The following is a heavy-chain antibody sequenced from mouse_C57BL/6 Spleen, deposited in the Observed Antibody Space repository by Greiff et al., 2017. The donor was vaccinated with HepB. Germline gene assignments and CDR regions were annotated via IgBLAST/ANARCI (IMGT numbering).Heavy chain of an antibody. D-gene: IGHD2-10*02. CDR2: IYPRDGST. V-gene: IGHV1-85*01. Sequence: VQLQESGPELVKPGASVKLSCKASGYTFTSYDINWVKQRPGQGLEWIGWIYPRDGSTKYNEKFKGKATFTVDTSSSTADMELHSLTSEDSAVYFCAPYGYYAMDYWGQGTSVTVSS. CDR3: APYGYYAMDY. CDR1: GYTFTSYD. J-gene: IGHJ4*01.